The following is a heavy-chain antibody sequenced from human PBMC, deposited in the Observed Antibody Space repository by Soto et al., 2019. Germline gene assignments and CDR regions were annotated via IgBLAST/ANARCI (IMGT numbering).Heavy chain of an antibody. CDR2: INAGNGHT. D-gene: IGHD2-15*01. Sequence: QVQLVQSGAEVKKPGASVKVSCKASGYTFTSYAMQWVRQAPGQRLEWMGWINAGNGHTKYSKNFKGRVNITTDRSASTAYRALSSLRSEETAVYYCARGPGGPDGPGDYWGQGTLVTVSS. V-gene: IGHV1-3*01. CDR1: GYTFTSYA. CDR3: ARGPGGPDGPGDY. J-gene: IGHJ4*02.